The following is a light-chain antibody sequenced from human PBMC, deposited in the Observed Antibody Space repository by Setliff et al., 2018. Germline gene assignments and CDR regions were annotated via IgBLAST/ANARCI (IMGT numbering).Light chain of an antibody. Sequence: LTQSPSASGTPGQRVTISCSGSSSNIGSNTVNWYQQLPGTAPKLLIYRNNQRPSGVPDRFSGSKSGTSASLAISGLQSEDEADYYCAAWDDSLNGYVFGTGTKVTVL. J-gene: IGLJ1*01. CDR2: RNN. CDR3: AAWDDSLNGYV. V-gene: IGLV1-44*01. CDR1: SSNIGSNT.